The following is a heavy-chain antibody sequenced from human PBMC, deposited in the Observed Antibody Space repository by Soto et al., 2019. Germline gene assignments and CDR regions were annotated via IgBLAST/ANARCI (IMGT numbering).Heavy chain of an antibody. Sequence: SVKVSCKASGCTFSSYTISWVRQAPGQGLEWMGRIIPILGIANYAQKFQGRVTITADKSTSTAYMELSSLRSEDTAVYYCARTIAARRCYYYYYMDVWGKGTTVTVSS. D-gene: IGHD6-6*01. CDR3: ARTIAARRCYYYYYMDV. CDR2: IIPILGIA. CDR1: GCTFSSYT. V-gene: IGHV1-69*02. J-gene: IGHJ6*03.